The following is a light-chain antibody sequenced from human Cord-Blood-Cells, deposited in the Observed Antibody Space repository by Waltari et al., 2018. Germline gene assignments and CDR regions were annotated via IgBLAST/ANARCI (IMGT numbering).Light chain of an antibody. CDR1: SSNIGSNT. Sequence: QSVLTQPPSASGTPGQRVPISCSGNSSNIGSNTVNWYQQLPGTAPKLLIYSNNQRPSGVPDRFSGSKSGTSASLAISGLQSEDETDYYCAAWDDSLNGWVFGGGTKLTVL. J-gene: IGLJ3*02. V-gene: IGLV1-44*01. CDR3: AAWDDSLNGWV. CDR2: SNN.